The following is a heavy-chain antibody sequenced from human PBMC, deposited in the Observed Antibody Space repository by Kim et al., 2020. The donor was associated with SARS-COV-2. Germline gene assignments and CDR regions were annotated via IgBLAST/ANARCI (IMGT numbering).Heavy chain of an antibody. V-gene: IGHV3-30*18. CDR3: AKAVVRGVNYYYYGRDV. Sequence: GGSLRLSCAASGFTFSTYGMHWVRQAPGKGLEWVAVISYDGSSKYYGESVKGRFTISRDNPENTLYLQMNSLRPEDTAVYYCAKAVVRGVNYYYYGRDVWGQGTTVAVSS. D-gene: IGHD3-10*01. J-gene: IGHJ6*01. CDR1: GFTFSTYG. CDR2: ISYDGSSK.